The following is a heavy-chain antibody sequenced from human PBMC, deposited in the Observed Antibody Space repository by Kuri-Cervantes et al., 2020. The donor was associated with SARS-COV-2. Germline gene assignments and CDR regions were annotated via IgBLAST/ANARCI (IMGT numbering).Heavy chain of an antibody. D-gene: IGHD6-19*01. CDR1: GFTFSNYA. J-gene: IGHJ4*02. CDR2: IYSGGST. V-gene: IGHV3-23*03. Sequence: GESLKISCEASGFTFSNYAMSWVRQAPGKGLEWVSVIYSGGSTHYADSVKGRFTISRDDSKNTVFLQMNSLRAEDTAVYYCAKDLGIAVAGPFDYWGQGTLVTVSS. CDR3: AKDLGIAVAGPFDY.